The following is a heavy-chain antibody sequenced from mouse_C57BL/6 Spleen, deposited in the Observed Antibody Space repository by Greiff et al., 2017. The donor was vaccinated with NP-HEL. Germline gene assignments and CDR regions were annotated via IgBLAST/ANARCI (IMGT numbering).Heavy chain of an antibody. CDR1: GFSLTSYG. CDR2: IWSGGST. CDR3: ASPYGSSSAWFAY. J-gene: IGHJ3*01. V-gene: IGHV2-2*01. Sequence: VQRVESGPGLVQPSQSLSITCTVSGFSLTSYGVHWVRQSPGKGLEWLGVIWSGGSTDYNAAFISRLSISKDNSKSQVFFKMNSLQADDTAIYYCASPYGSSSAWFAYWGQGTLVTVSA. D-gene: IGHD1-1*01.